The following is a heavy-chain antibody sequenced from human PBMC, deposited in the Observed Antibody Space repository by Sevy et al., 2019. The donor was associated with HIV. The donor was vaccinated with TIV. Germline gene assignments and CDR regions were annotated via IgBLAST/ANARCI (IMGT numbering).Heavy chain of an antibody. CDR3: VKDRSGSYSFDY. J-gene: IGHJ4*02. D-gene: IGHD1-26*01. Sequence: GGSLRLSCAASGFTFDDYTMNWVRQAPGKGLEWVSGISWSSGNIAYADSVEGRFTISRNNAKNSLYLQMNSLRVEDTALYYCVKDRSGSYSFDYWGQGTLVTVSS. CDR1: GFTFDDYT. V-gene: IGHV3-9*01. CDR2: ISWSSGNI.